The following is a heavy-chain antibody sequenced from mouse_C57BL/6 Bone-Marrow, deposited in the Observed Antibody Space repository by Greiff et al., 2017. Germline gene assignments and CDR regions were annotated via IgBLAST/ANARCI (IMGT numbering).Heavy chain of an antibody. CDR1: GYSFTGYY. Sequence: EVQRVESGPELVKPGASVKISCKASGYSFTGYYMNWVKQSPEKSLEWIGEINPSTGGTTYNQKFKAKATLTVDKSSSTAYMQLKSLTSEDSAVYYCARWGDYWGQGTTLTVSS. V-gene: IGHV1-42*01. J-gene: IGHJ2*01. CDR3: ARWGDY. CDR2: INPSTGGT.